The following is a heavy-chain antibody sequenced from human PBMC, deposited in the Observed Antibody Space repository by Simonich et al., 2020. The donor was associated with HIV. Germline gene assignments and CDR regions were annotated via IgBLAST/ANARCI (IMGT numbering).Heavy chain of an antibody. CDR2: ISSSGSTI. CDR1: GFTFSSYE. J-gene: IGHJ4*02. D-gene: IGHD5-18*01. Sequence: EVQLVESGGGLVQPGGSLRLSCAASGFTFSSYEMNWVRQAPGKGREWVSYISSSGSTIYYADSVKGRFTIARDNAKNSRYLQMNSLRAEDTAVYYCAREGYSYGPDYFDYWGQGTLVTVSS. CDR3: AREGYSYGPDYFDY. V-gene: IGHV3-48*03.